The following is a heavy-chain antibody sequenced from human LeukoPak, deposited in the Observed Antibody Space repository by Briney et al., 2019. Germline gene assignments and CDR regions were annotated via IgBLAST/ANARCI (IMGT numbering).Heavy chain of an antibody. CDR3: ARQGAAAIHSGSFDI. Sequence: SETLSLTCTVSGASINNYYWSWIRQTAGNRLEWIGPINTSGSTNYNPSLKSRVTTSVDTSKNQFSLKLTSVTAADTAVYYCARQGAAAIHSGSFDIWGQGTMVTVSS. V-gene: IGHV4-4*07. J-gene: IGHJ3*02. D-gene: IGHD2-2*01. CDR1: GASINNYY. CDR2: INTSGST.